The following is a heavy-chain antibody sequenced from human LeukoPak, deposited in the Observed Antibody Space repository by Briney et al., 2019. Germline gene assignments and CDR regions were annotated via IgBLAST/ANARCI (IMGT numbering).Heavy chain of an antibody. Sequence: PSETLSLTCAVSGDSITSDKWWTWVRQPPGKGLEWIGEIHHSKSSNYYPSLKSRVTISVDKSKNQFSLELNSVTAADTAVYYCARAQRPVVYSSSHNYFDYWGQGTLVTVSS. CDR3: ARAQRPVVYSSSHNYFDY. J-gene: IGHJ4*02. CDR1: GDSITSDKW. CDR2: IHHSKSS. V-gene: IGHV4-4*02. D-gene: IGHD6-13*01.